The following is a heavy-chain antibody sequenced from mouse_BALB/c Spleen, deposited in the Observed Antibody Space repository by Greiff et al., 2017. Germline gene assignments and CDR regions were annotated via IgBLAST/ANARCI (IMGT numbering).Heavy chain of an antibody. D-gene: IGHD2-3*01. CDR1: GFTFTDYY. CDR2: IRNKANGYTT. CDR3: ASRIYDGYYYAMDY. V-gene: IGHV7-3*02. J-gene: IGHJ4*01. Sequence: EVQGVESGGGLVQPGGSLRLSCATSGFTFTDYYMSWVRQPPGKALEWLGFIRNKANGYTTEYSASVKGRFTISRDNSQSILYLQMNTLRAEDSATYDCASRIYDGYYYAMDYWGQGTSVTVSS.